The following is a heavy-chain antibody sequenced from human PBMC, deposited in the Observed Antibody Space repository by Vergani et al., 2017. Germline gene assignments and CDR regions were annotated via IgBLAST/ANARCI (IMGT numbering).Heavy chain of an antibody. CDR1: GFTFDDYT. J-gene: IGHJ3*02. CDR3: AKSDYYDSSGFLGAFDI. V-gene: IGHV3-43*01. Sequence: EVQLVESGGVVVPPGGSLRLSCTASGFTFDDYTMHWVRQVPGKGLEWVSLISWDGLNTYYADSVKGRFTISRDNSKNSLYLQMNSLKTEDTALYYCAKSDYYDSSGFLGAFDIWGQGTMVTVSS. CDR2: ISWDGLNT. D-gene: IGHD3-22*01.